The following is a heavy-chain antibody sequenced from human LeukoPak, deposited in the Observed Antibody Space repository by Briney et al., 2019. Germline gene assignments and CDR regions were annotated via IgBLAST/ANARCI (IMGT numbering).Heavy chain of an antibody. CDR2: IHYSGST. CDR3: ARRTRGLSSSFDAFDI. J-gene: IGHJ3*02. D-gene: IGHD1-14*01. Sequence: PSETLSLTCTVSGGSISSSSYYWGWIRQPPGKGLEWIGSIHYSGSTYYNPSLKSRVTISVDTSKNQFSLELSSVTAADTAVYYCARRTRGLSSSFDAFDIWGQGTMVTVSS. CDR1: GGSISSSSYY. V-gene: IGHV4-39*01.